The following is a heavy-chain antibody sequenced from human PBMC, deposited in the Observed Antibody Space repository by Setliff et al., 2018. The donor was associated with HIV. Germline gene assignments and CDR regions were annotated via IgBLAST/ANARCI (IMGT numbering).Heavy chain of an antibody. CDR1: GGSISSYS. D-gene: IGHD5-12*01. CDR2: IYTSGST. Sequence: PSETLSLTCTVSGGSISSYSWSWIRQPPGKGLEWIGYIYTSGSTNYNPSLESRVTILVDTSENQFSLKLTSVTAAGTAMYFCARQVSIPGVAITPVDYWGQGALVTVSS. CDR3: ARQVSIPGVAITPVDY. J-gene: IGHJ4*02. V-gene: IGHV4-59*08.